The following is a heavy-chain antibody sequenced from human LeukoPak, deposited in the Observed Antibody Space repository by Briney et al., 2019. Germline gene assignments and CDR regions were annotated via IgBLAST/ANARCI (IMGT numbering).Heavy chain of an antibody. CDR1: GYSFTSYW. J-gene: IGHJ6*02. D-gene: IGHD3-10*01. Sequence: GESLKISCKGSGYSFTSYWIGCVRQMPGKGLEWMGFIFTGDSDTIYSPSFQGQVTISAYKSISTAYLQWSSLKASDTAMYYCARRGYYGSGSWGDYYYGMDVWGQGTTVTVSS. CDR3: ARRGYYGSGSWGDYYYGMDV. V-gene: IGHV5-51*01. CDR2: IFTGDSDT.